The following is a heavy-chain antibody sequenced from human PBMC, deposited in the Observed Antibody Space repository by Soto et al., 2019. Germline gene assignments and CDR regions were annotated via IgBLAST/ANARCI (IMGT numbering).Heavy chain of an antibody. Sequence: QVQLVQSGAEVKRPGSSVKVSCEASGGTFSSLGFTWVRQAPGLGLEWMGGIIPISGRTTFAPKFLGRVTITAEESTRTTYMELTALTSDDTASYYCATRGTQGSWLEFADYWGQGTLVTVSS. D-gene: IGHD3-10*01. CDR3: ATRGTQGSWLEFADY. J-gene: IGHJ4*02. CDR2: IIPISGRT. V-gene: IGHV1-69*01. CDR1: GGTFSSLG.